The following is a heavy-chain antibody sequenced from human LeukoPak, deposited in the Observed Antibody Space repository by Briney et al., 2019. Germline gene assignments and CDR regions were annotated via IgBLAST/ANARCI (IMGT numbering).Heavy chain of an antibody. Sequence: GGSLRLSCAASGFTLSDYFMDWVRQAPGKGLEWVGRTRNKANSYSTEYAASVKGRFIILRDESKNSLYLQMNSLKTEDTAVYYCARGYDGSANDAFHIWGQGTMVTVSS. D-gene: IGHD1-26*01. CDR3: ARGYDGSANDAFHI. J-gene: IGHJ3*02. V-gene: IGHV3-72*01. CDR1: GFTLSDYF. CDR2: TRNKANSYST.